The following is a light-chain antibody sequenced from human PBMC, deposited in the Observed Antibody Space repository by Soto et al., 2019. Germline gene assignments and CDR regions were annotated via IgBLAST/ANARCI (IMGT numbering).Light chain of an antibody. V-gene: IGKV3-11*01. CDR2: DAS. Sequence: IVLTQSPATLSLSPGERATLSCRASQSVNSYLAWYQHKPGQSPRLLIYDASIRATGIPARFSGSGSGTDVTRTISSLEPEDFAVYYCQQRSNWITFGGGTKVEIK. J-gene: IGKJ4*01. CDR1: QSVNSY. CDR3: QQRSNWIT.